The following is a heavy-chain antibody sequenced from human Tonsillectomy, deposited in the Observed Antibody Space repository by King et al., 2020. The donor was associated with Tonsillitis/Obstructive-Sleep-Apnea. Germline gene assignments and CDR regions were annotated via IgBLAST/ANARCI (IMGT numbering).Heavy chain of an antibody. CDR2: INPNSGGT. J-gene: IGHJ3*02. V-gene: IGHV1-2*04. D-gene: IGHD3-3*01. CDR3: ARGRFLEWLSDAFDI. Sequence: KLVQSGAEVKKPGASVKVSCKASGYTFTGYYMHWVRQAPGQGLEWMGWINPNSGGTNYAQKFQGWVTMTRDTSISTAYMELSRLRSDDTAVYYCARGRFLEWLSDAFDIWDQGTMVTVSS. CDR1: GYTFTGYY.